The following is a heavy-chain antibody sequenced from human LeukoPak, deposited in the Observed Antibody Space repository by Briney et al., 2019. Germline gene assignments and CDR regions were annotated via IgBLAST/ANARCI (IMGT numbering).Heavy chain of an antibody. J-gene: IGHJ3*02. CDR1: GGSISSYY. V-gene: IGHV4-39*07. CDR3: ARENYYDSSGYYFGAFDI. Sequence: SETLSLTCTVSGGSISSYYWGWIRQPPGKGLEWIGSIYYSGSTYYNPSLKSRVTISVDTSKNQFSLKLSSVTAADTAVYYCARENYYDSSGYYFGAFDIWGQGTMVTVSS. CDR2: IYYSGST. D-gene: IGHD3-22*01.